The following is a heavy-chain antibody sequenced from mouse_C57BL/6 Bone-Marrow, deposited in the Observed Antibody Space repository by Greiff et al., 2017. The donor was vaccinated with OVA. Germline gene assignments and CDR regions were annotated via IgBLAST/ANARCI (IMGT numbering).Heavy chain of an antibody. CDR2: IWTGGGT. D-gene: IGHD2-3*01. V-gene: IGHV2-9-1*01. Sequence: QVQLKESGPGLVAPSQSLSITCTVSGFSLTSYAISWVRQPPGKGLEWLGVIWTGGGTNYNSALNSRLSISKDNTKSQVCLSMLSPQTDDTARYSCARTYDGFFAYWGQGTLVTVSA. CDR3: ARTYDGFFAY. CDR1: GFSLTSYA. J-gene: IGHJ3*01.